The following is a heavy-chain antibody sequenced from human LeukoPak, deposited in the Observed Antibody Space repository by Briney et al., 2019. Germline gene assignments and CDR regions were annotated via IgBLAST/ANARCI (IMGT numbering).Heavy chain of an antibody. J-gene: IGHJ4*02. CDR2: ISGSGGST. Sequence: VSAISGSGGSTYYADSVKGRFTISRDNSKNTLYLQMNSLRAEDTAVYYCAKSQQLADFDYWGQGTLVTVSS. D-gene: IGHD6-13*01. V-gene: IGHV3-23*01. CDR3: AKSQQLADFDY.